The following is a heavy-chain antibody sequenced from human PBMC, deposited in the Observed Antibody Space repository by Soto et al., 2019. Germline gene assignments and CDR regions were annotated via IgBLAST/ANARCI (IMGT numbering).Heavy chain of an antibody. CDR2: IYYSGST. J-gene: IGHJ5*02. V-gene: IGHV4-30-4*01. Sequence: SETLSLTCTVSGGSISSGDYYWSWIRQPPGKGLEWIGYIYYSGSTYYNPSLKSRVTISVDTSKNQFSLKLSSVTAADTAVYYCARRYTLPPNWFDPWGQGTLVTVSS. CDR1: GGSISSGDYY. CDR3: ARRYTLPPNWFDP. D-gene: IGHD3-16*02.